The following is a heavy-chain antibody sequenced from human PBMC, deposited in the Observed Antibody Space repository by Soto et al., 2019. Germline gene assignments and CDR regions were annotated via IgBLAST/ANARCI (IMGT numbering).Heavy chain of an antibody. CDR2: IWYDGSNK. CDR3: ARGNYDSSGYPDY. J-gene: IGHJ4*02. V-gene: IGHV3-33*01. Sequence: PGGSLRLSRAASGFTFSSYGMHWVRQAPGKGLEWVAVIWYDGSNKYYADSVKGRFTISRDNSKNTLYLQMNSLRAEDTAVYYCARGNYDSSGYPDYWGQGTLVTVSS. D-gene: IGHD3-22*01. CDR1: GFTFSSYG.